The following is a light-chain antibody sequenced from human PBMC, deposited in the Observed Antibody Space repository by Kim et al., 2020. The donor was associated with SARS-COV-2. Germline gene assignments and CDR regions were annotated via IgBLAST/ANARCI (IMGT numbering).Light chain of an antibody. CDR3: CSYAGSSTFKV. V-gene: IGLV2-23*02. CDR2: EVS. Sequence: SITISCTGTRSDVVSYNLVSWDQQHPGKAPKLMIYEVSKRPSGVSNRFSGSKSGNTASLTISGLQAEDEADYYCCSYAGSSTFKVFGGGTQLTVL. CDR1: RSDVVSYNL. J-gene: IGLJ2*01.